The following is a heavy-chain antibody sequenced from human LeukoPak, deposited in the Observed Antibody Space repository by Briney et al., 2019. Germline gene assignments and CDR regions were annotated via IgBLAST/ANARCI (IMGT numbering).Heavy chain of an antibody. CDR2: INPNSGGT. V-gene: IGHV1-2*02. CDR3: ARNVNCGGDCYSFFDY. CDR1: GYTFTGYY. Sequence: ASVKVSCKASGYTFTGYYMHWVRQAPGQGLEWMGWINPNSGGTNYAQKFQGRVTMTRDTSISTAYMELGRLRSDDTVVYYCARNVNCGGDCYSFFDYWGQGTLVTVSS. D-gene: IGHD2-21*02. J-gene: IGHJ4*02.